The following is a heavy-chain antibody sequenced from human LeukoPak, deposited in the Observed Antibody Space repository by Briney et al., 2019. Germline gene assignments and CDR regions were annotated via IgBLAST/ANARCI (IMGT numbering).Heavy chain of an antibody. CDR2: IIPIFGTA. CDR3: ARGVDTAMLPYYYYFMDV. V-gene: IGHV1-69*06. Sequence: SVKVSCKASGGTFSSFAISWVRQAPGQGLEWMGGIIPIFGTANYAQKFRGRVTITADKSTRTAYMELSRLRSDDTAVYYCARGVDTAMLPYYYYFMDVWGKGTTVTVSS. CDR1: GGTFSSFA. D-gene: IGHD5-18*01. J-gene: IGHJ6*03.